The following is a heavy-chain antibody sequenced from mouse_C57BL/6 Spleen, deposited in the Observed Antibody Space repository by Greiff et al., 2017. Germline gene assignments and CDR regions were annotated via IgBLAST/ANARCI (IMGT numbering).Heavy chain of an antibody. V-gene: IGHV1-54*01. D-gene: IGHD2-3*01. Sequence: VQLQQSGAELVRPGTSVKVSCKASGYAFTNYLIEWVKQRPGQGLEWIGVINPGSGGTNYNEKFKGKATLTADKSSSTAYMQLSSLTSEDSAVYFCARSGDGYYVGWFAYWGQGTLVTVSA. CDR3: ARSGDGYYVGWFAY. J-gene: IGHJ3*01. CDR2: INPGSGGT. CDR1: GYAFTNYL.